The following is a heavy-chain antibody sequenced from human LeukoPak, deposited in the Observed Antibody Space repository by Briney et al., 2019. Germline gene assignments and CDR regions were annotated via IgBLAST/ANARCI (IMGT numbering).Heavy chain of an antibody. J-gene: IGHJ4*02. CDR1: GFTFSDSG. CDR2: IRQDGSDK. CDR3: VRDSYTNTWHFQEKDY. Sequence: GGSLRLSCAASGFTFSDSGMHWVRQAPGKGLEWVANIRQDGSDKYYVDSVKGRFTISRDNAKNSLFLQMNSLRVEDTAVYYCVRDSYTNTWHFQEKDYWGQGTLVTVSS. D-gene: IGHD2-2*02. V-gene: IGHV3-7*01.